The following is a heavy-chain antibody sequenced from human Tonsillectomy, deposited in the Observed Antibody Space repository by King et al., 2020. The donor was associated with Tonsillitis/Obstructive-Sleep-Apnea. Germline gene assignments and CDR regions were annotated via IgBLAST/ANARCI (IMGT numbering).Heavy chain of an antibody. Sequence: QLQESGPGLVKPSETLSLTCTVSGGSISSYYWSWIRQPPGKGLEWIGYIYYSGSTNYNPPLKSRVTISVDTSKNQFSLKLSAVTAADTAVYYCARTGGYGSGSYYDWFDPWGQGTLVTVSS. CDR1: GGSISSYY. J-gene: IGHJ5*02. V-gene: IGHV4-59*01. CDR3: ARTGGYGSGSYYDWFDP. D-gene: IGHD3-10*01. CDR2: IYYSGST.